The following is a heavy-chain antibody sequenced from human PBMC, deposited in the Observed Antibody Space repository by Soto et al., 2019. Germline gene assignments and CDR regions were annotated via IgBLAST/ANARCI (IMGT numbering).Heavy chain of an antibody. Sequence: ASVKVSCKASGYTFTSYDINWVRQATGQGLEWMGWMNPNSGNTGYAQKFQGRITMTRNTSISTAYMELSSLRSEDTAVYYCGRGRDVVVVAAMGYMDVWGKGTTVTVSS. D-gene: IGHD2-15*01. CDR3: GRGRDVVVVAAMGYMDV. CDR2: MNPNSGNT. CDR1: GYTFTSYD. J-gene: IGHJ6*03. V-gene: IGHV1-8*01.